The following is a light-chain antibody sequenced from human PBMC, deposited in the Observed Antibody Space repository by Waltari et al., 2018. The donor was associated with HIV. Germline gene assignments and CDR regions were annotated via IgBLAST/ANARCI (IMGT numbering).Light chain of an antibody. J-gene: IGLJ2*01. CDR3: QVWDSSNEHPV. V-gene: IGLV3-21*02. Sequence: SYVLTQPPSVSVAPGPPASITGGGTHLGEKRGPRDQKNPGQAPVLVVYDDTDRPSGIPDRFSGSNSGNTATLIISRVEAGDEADYYCQVWDSSNEHPVFGGGTKLSVL. CDR1: HLGEKR. CDR2: DDT.